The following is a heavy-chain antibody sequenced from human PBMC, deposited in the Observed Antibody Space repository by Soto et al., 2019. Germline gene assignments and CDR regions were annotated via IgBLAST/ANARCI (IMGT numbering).Heavy chain of an antibody. D-gene: IGHD6-13*01. CDR2: TYYRSKLYN. V-gene: IGHV6-1*01. J-gene: IGHJ4*02. CDR3: VRLIGNSWLDY. CDR1: GESVSTNSAT. Sequence: SQTLSLTCAISGESVSTNSATWDWNRQSPLRGLECLGRTYYRSKLYNDYAVSVKSRLTINPDTSKNLISLQLNSVTPVDTAVYYCVRLIGNSWLDYCGQGTLVTVSS.